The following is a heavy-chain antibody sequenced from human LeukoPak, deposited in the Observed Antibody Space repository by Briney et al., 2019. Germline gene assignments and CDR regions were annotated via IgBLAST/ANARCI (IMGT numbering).Heavy chain of an antibody. CDR3: AKGLTYYYDSSGYTECAFDI. Sequence: PGGALRLSCAASGFTFSSDAMSWVRQAPGKGLELVSAISGSGGNTYYSDSFKGRFTISRDNSTNTLYLQMNSLRAEDTAVYYCAKGLTYYYDSSGYTECAFDIWGQGAMVTVSS. CDR2: ISGSGGNT. D-gene: IGHD3-22*01. V-gene: IGHV3-23*01. J-gene: IGHJ3*02. CDR1: GFTFSSDA.